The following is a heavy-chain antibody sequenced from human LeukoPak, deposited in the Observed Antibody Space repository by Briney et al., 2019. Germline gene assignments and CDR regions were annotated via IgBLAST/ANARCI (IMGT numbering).Heavy chain of an antibody. D-gene: IGHD5-18*01. CDR1: GGTFSSYA. V-gene: IGHV1-69*05. CDR2: IIPIFGTA. CDR3: ASSTRGVHEYSYGGYFDY. Sequence: GASVKVSCKASGGTFSSYAISWVRQAPGQGLERMGGIIPIFGTANYAQKFQGRVTITTDESTSTAYMELSSLRSEDTAVYYCASSTRGVHEYSYGGYFDYWGQGTLVTVSS. J-gene: IGHJ4*02.